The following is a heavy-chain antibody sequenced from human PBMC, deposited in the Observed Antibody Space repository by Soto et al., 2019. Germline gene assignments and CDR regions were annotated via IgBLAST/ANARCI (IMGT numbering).Heavy chain of an antibody. CDR1: GFTFSSYA. J-gene: IGHJ3*02. V-gene: IGHV3-30-3*01. CDR3: ARDPITAVAGNDAFDI. D-gene: IGHD6-19*01. Sequence: PGGSLRLSCAASGFTFSSYAMHWVRQAPGKGLEWVAVISYDGSNKYYADSVKGRFTISRDNSKNTLYLQMNSLRAEDTAVYYCARDPITAVAGNDAFDIWGQGTMVTVSS. CDR2: ISYDGSNK.